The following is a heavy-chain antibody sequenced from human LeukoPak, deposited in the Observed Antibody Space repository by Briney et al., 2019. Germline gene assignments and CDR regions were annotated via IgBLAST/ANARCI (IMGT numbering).Heavy chain of an antibody. V-gene: IGHV3-30-3*01. CDR3: ARGIPPDY. J-gene: IGHJ4*02. Sequence: GGSLRLSCAASGFTFSSYAMHWVRQAPGKGLEWVAVISYDGSNKYYADSVKGRFTISRDNSKNTLYLQMNSLRAEDTAVYYCARGIPPDYWGQGTLVTVSS. CDR2: ISYDGSNK. CDR1: GFTFSSYA. D-gene: IGHD2-2*02.